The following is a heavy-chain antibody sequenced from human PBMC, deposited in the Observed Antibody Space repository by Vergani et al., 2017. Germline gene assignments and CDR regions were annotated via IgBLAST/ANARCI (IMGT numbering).Heavy chain of an antibody. D-gene: IGHD3-16*01. CDR1: GGTGRREA. J-gene: IGHJ4*02. V-gene: IGHV1-69*01. Sequence: QVQLVQSGAEVKKPGAGGKERGKEKGGTGRREAMSGVRQDRGKGGGGRGGKKTIFGTANDAPKFQGRVTITADESTSTADMELSSLRSEDTAVYDCARGARDYVWGSYYYWGQGTLVTVSS. CDR2: KKTIFGTA. CDR3: ARGARDYVWGSYYY.